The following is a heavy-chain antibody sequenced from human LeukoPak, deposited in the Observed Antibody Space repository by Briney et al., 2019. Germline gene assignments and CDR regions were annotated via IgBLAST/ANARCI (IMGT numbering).Heavy chain of an antibody. CDR1: GGSFSNYY. V-gene: IGHV4-34*01. Sequence: SETLSLTCAVYGGSFSNYYWGWIRQSPVKGLEWIGEINDSERIIYNPSLKSRVTIPVDMSKNQFSLRLSSVTAADTAIYYCVRRWNYGIYYHIDVWGKGTTVTVSS. CDR3: VRRWNYGIYYHIDV. D-gene: IGHD1-7*01. J-gene: IGHJ6*03. CDR2: INDSERI.